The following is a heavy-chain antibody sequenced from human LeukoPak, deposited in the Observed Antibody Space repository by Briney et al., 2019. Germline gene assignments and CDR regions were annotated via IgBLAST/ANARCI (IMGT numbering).Heavy chain of an antibody. CDR3: ARGQCSSSWLPPNYYYYYMDV. V-gene: IGHV4-38-2*02. CDR2: IYHSGST. CDR1: GYSISSGYY. Sequence: SETLSLTCTVSGYSISSGYYWGWIRQPPGKGLEWIGSIYHSGSTYYNPSLKSRVTISVDTSKNQFSLKLSSVTAADTAVYYCARGQCSSSWLPPNYYYYYMDVWGKGTTVTVSS. J-gene: IGHJ6*03. D-gene: IGHD6-13*01.